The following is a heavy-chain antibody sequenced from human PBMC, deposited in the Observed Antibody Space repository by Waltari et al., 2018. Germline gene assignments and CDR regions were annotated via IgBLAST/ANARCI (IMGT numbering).Heavy chain of an antibody. CDR2: IYYSGST. CDR1: GGSISSSRYY. D-gene: IGHD1-26*01. J-gene: IGHJ3*02. CDR3: ARVKRELRAFDI. V-gene: IGHV4-39*07. Sequence: QLQLQESGPGLVKPSETLSLTCTVSGGSISSSRYYWGWIRQPPGKGLEWIGSIYYSGSTYYNPSLKSRVTISVDTSKNQFSLKLSSVTAADTAVYYCARVKRELRAFDIWGQGTMVTVSS.